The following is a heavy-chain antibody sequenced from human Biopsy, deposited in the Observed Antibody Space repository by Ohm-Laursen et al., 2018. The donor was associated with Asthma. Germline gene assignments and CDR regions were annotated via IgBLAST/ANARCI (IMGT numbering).Heavy chain of an antibody. Sequence: SDTLSLTCTVSGGSISSDYWSWLRQPPGKGLEWIGYIHNSGNTNYNPSLKSRVTISLDTSKNHFSLRLSFVTAADTAVYFCARGQGRGIQLWSLDPWGQGILVTVSS. CDR2: IHNSGNT. CDR3: ARGQGRGIQLWSLDP. J-gene: IGHJ5*02. V-gene: IGHV4-59*07. CDR1: GGSISSDY. D-gene: IGHD5-18*01.